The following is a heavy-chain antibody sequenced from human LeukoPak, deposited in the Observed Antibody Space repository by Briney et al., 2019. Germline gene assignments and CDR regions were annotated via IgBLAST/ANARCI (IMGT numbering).Heavy chain of an antibody. CDR1: GGTFSSYA. CDR3: AKDGDTAMVTAYFDY. D-gene: IGHD5-18*01. CDR2: IIPIFGTA. V-gene: IGHV1-69*13. J-gene: IGHJ4*02. Sequence: SVKVSCKASGGTFSSYAISWVRQAPGQGLEWMGGIIPIFGTANYAQKFQGRVTITADESTSTAYMELSSLRSEDTAVYYCAKDGDTAMVTAYFDYWGQGTLVTVSS.